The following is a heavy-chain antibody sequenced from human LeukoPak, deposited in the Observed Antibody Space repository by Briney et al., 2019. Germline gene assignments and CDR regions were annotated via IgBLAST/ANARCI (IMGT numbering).Heavy chain of an antibody. Sequence: SSETLSLTWAVYGGSFSGYYWSWIRQPPGKGLEWIGEINHSGSTNYNPSLKSRVTISVDTSKNQFSLKLSSVTAADTAVYYCARGSSRYYYDSSGYRPPSFDYWGQGTLVTVSS. CDR3: ARGSSRYYYDSSGYRPPSFDY. V-gene: IGHV4-34*01. CDR2: INHSGST. CDR1: GGSFSGYY. D-gene: IGHD3-22*01. J-gene: IGHJ4*02.